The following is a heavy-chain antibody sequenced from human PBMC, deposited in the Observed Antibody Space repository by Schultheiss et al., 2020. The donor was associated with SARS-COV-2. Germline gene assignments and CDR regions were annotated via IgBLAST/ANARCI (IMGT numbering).Heavy chain of an antibody. Sequence: SETLSLTCAVYGGSFSGYYWSWIRQPPGKGLEWIGEINHSGSTNYNPSLKSRVTISVDTSKNQFSLKLSSVTAADTAVYYCARDFLASGTYYFDYWGQGTLVTVSS. D-gene: IGHD1-1*01. CDR2: INHSGST. V-gene: IGHV4-34*01. CDR3: ARDFLASGTYYFDY. J-gene: IGHJ4*02. CDR1: GGSFSGYY.